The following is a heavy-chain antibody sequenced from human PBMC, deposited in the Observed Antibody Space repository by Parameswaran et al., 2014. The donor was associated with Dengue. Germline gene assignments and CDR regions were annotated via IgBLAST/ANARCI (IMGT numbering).Heavy chain of an antibody. J-gene: IGHJ4*02. CDR2: IKSKTDGGTT. Sequence: RWIRQPPGKGLEWVGRIKSKTDGGTTDYAAPVKGRFTISRDDSKNTLYLQMNSLKTEDTAVYYCTTQNSSGWRVFDYWGQGTLVTVSS. D-gene: IGHD6-19*01. CDR3: TTQNSSGWRVFDY. V-gene: IGHV3-15*01.